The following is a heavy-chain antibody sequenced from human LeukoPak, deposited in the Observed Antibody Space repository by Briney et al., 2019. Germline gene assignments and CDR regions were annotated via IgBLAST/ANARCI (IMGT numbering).Heavy chain of an antibody. CDR3: ARDDYGAPVDY. J-gene: IGHJ4*02. D-gene: IGHD4-17*01. Sequence: SETLSLTCTVPGGSISSHYWSWIRQPPGEGLEWIGNIYYSERTSYNSSLKSRVSISADTSKNQVSLKLTSVTAADTAVYYCARDDYGAPVDYWGQGTLVTVSS. CDR1: GGSISSHY. CDR2: IYYSERT. V-gene: IGHV4-59*11.